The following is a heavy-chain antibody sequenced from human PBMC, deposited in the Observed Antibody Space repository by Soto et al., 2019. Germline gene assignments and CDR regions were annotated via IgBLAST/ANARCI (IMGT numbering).Heavy chain of an antibody. D-gene: IGHD4-17*01. CDR3: ARGNMTTVTASRAYYYYGMDV. J-gene: IGHJ6*02. V-gene: IGHV4-39*07. Sequence: SETLSLTCTVSGGSISSSSYYWGWIRQPPGKGLEWIGSIYYSGSTYYNPSLKSRVTVSVDTSKSQFSLRLTSVTAADTAVYYCARGNMTTVTASRAYYYYGMDVWGQGTTVTVSS. CDR1: GGSISSSSYY. CDR2: IYYSGST.